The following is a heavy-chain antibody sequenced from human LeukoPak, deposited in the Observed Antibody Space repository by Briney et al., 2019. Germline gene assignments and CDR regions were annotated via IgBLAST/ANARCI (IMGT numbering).Heavy chain of an antibody. CDR2: IYTGGTT. J-gene: IGHJ2*01. D-gene: IGHD3-10*01. V-gene: IGHV3-53*01. Sequence: GGSLRLSCAASGLTVRTNYMSWVRQAPGKGLEWVSAIYTGGTTYYADSVKGRFTISRDNSKNTLYLQMNSLRAEDTALYYCAKGLNEGSYISYWYFDLWGRGTLVTVSS. CDR1: GLTVRTNY. CDR3: AKGLNEGSYISYWYFDL.